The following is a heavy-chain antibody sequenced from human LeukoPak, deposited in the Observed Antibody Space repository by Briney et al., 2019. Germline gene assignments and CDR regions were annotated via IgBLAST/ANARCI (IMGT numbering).Heavy chain of an antibody. CDR3: ARYGRNGDYLIADYYYYGMDV. D-gene: IGHD4-17*01. V-gene: IGHV1-46*02. Sequence: AASVKVSCKASGYTFNGYYMHWVRQAPGQGLEWMGIINPSGGSTSYAQKFQGRVTMTRDTSTSTVYMEPSSLRSEDTAVYYCARYGRNGDYLIADYYYYGMDVWGQGTTVTVSS. CDR2: INPSGGST. CDR1: GYTFNGYY. J-gene: IGHJ6*02.